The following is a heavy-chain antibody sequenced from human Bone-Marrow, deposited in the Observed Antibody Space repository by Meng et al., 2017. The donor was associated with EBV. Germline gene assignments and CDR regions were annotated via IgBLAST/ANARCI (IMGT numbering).Heavy chain of an antibody. CDR2: MYYSGSN. V-gene: IGHV4-39*07. Sequence: LQVLASHPGLVEPAALLSHSRTVFGGSLRSKCYYCGWIRQSPGKERQGVGRMYYSGSNHDNRSLKSRVTILVDTFNNPISLKQSSLTAAFTSVDDSATDVSSSANFMVRGVGFDYWGQGTLVTVSS. J-gene: IGHJ4*02. CDR1: GGSLRSKCYY. CDR3: ATDVSSSANFMVRGVGFDY. D-gene: IGHD3-10*01.